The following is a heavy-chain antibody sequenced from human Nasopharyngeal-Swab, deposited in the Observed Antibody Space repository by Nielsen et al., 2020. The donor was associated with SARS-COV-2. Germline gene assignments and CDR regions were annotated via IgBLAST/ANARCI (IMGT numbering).Heavy chain of an antibody. Sequence: GSLRLSCTVSGGSLNSINYYWGWIRQPPGKGLEWIGSIYYSGSAYYNPSLKSRATISVDTSKNQFSLKLSSVTAADTAVYYCARNEFRSGYYGTAEYYGLDVWGQGTTVTVSS. V-gene: IGHV4-39*07. CDR3: ARNEFRSGYYGTAEYYGLDV. CDR1: GGSLNSINYY. CDR2: IYYSGSA. J-gene: IGHJ6*02. D-gene: IGHD3-3*01.